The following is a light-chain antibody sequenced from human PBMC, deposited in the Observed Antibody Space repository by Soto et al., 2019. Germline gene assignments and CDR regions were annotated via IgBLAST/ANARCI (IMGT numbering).Light chain of an antibody. J-gene: IGKJ2*01. Sequence: DIQMTQSPSSLSASVGDRVTITCRASQSISSYLNWYQQKPGKAPKLLIYAASSLQSGVPSRFSGSGSGTDFTLTISSLQHEDFATYYCQQRYSTPYTFGPGPKVDIK. CDR3: QQRYSTPYT. V-gene: IGKV1-39*01. CDR1: QSISSY. CDR2: AAS.